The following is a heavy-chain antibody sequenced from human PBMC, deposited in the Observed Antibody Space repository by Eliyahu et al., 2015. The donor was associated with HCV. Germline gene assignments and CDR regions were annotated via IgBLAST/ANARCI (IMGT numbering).Heavy chain of an antibody. CDR3: ARGYYDILTAYQEFDY. Sequence: CVASEFTFSSYTMHWVRQAPGKGLEWVSSISSSSTYIFYADSLKGRFTISRDNAKNSLYLQLNSLSAEDTAVYYCARGYYDILTAYQEFDYWGQGTLVTVS. V-gene: IGHV3-21*04. D-gene: IGHD3-9*01. J-gene: IGHJ4*02. CDR2: ISSSSTYI. CDR1: EFTFSSYT.